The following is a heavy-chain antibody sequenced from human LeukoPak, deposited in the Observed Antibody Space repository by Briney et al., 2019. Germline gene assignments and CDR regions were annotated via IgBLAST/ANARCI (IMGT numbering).Heavy chain of an antibody. Sequence: GASVKVSCKASGGTFSSYAISWVRQAPGQGLEWMGGIIPIFGTANYAQKFQGRVTITADKSTSTAYMELSSLRSEDTAVYYCAREKWELRPPGRYYYYMDVWGKGTTVTVSS. CDR1: GGTFSSYA. CDR3: AREKWELRPPGRYYYYMDV. CDR2: IIPIFGTA. J-gene: IGHJ6*03. V-gene: IGHV1-69*06. D-gene: IGHD1-26*01.